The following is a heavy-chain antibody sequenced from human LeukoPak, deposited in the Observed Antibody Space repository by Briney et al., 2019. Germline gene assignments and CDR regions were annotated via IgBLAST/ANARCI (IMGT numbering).Heavy chain of an antibody. D-gene: IGHD3-9*01. V-gene: IGHV3-66*01. J-gene: IGHJ4*02. Sequence: GGSLRLSCAASGFTFSSYAMSWVRQAPGKGLEWVSVIYSGGSTYYADSVKGRFTISRDNSKNTLYLQMNSLRAEDTAVYYCARDIFDVGGQGTLVTVSS. CDR2: IYSGGST. CDR3: ARDIFDV. CDR1: GFTFSSYA.